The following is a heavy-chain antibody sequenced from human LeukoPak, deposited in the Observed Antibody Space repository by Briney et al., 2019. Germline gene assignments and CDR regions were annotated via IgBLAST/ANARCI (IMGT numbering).Heavy chain of an antibody. Sequence: PSETLSLTCAVYGGSFSGYYWSWIRQPPGKGLEWIGEINHSGSTNYNPSLESRVTISVDTSKNQFSLKLSSVTAADTAVYYCATTARRYDSSGYYYYWGQGTLVTVSS. CDR1: GGSFSGYY. V-gene: IGHV4-34*01. D-gene: IGHD3-22*01. CDR2: INHSGST. J-gene: IGHJ4*02. CDR3: ATTARRYDSSGYYYY.